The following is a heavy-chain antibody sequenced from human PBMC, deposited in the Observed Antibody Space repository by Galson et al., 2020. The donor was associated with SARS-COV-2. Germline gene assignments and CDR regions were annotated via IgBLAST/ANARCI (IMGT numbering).Heavy chain of an antibody. D-gene: IGHD1-7*01. J-gene: IGHJ4*02. CDR2: ISSNGGST. V-gene: IGHV3-64D*06. Sequence: GESLKISCSASGFTFSSYAMHWVRQAPGKGLEYVSAISSNGGSTYYADSVKGRFTISRDNSKNTLYLQMSSLRAEDTAVYYCVKSSSPYNWNYGDYWGQGTLVTVSS. CDR1: GFTFSSYA. CDR3: VKSSSPYNWNYGDY.